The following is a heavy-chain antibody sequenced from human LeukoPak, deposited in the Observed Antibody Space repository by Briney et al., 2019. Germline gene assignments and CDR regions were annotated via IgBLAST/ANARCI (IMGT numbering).Heavy chain of an antibody. J-gene: IGHJ3*01. D-gene: IGHD1-26*01. V-gene: IGHV4-4*02. CDR2: IYHSGST. Sequence: PSGTLSLTCAVSGGSISSSNWWSWVRQPPGKGLEWIGGIYHSGSTNYNPSLKSRVTISVDTSKNQFSLKLSSVTAADTAVYYCARGVSGELLRWGQGTMVTVSS. CDR1: GGSISSSNW. CDR3: ARGVSGELLR.